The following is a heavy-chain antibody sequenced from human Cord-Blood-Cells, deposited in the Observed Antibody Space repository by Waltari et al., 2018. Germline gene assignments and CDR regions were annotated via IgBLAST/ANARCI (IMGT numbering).Heavy chain of an antibody. D-gene: IGHD3-22*01. V-gene: IGHV1-69*12. CDR3: ARGSYDSHAFDI. CDR1: GGTFSSYG. Sequence: QVQLVQSGAEVKKPGSSVKVSCKASGGTFSSYGFRWGGQAPGQGLEWMGGIIPIFGTANYAQKFQGRVTITADESTSTAYMELSSLRSEDTAVYYCARGSYDSHAFDIWGQGTMVTVSS. CDR2: IIPIFGTA. J-gene: IGHJ3*02.